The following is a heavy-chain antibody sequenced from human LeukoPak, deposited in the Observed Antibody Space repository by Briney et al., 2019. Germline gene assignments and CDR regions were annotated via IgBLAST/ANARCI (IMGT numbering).Heavy chain of an antibody. CDR1: GFTFSNAW. D-gene: IGHD1-26*01. J-gene: IGHJ4*02. CDR3: ARDQSYTTDFDY. V-gene: IGHV3-30*03. CDR2: ISYDGSYK. Sequence: QTGGSLRLSCAASGFTFSNAWMSWVRQAPGKGLEWVAVISYDGSYKDYADSVKGRFTISKDNSKNTLYLQMNSLRVEDTAVYYCARDQSYTTDFDYWGQGTLVTVSS.